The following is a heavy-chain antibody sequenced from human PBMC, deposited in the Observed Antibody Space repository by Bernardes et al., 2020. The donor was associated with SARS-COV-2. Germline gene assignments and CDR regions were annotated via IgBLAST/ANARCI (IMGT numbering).Heavy chain of an antibody. CDR2: ITCDASST. D-gene: IGHD3-10*01. J-gene: IGHJ4*02. Sequence: GGSLRLSCAASGFTFSSSWMHWVRQAPGKGLVWVSRITCDASSTNYADSVKGRFTISRDNAKNTLYLQMDSLRAEDTAVYYCANGGIRGVVATYWGQGTLVTVSS. CDR1: GFTFSSSW. V-gene: IGHV3-74*01. CDR3: ANGGIRGVVATY.